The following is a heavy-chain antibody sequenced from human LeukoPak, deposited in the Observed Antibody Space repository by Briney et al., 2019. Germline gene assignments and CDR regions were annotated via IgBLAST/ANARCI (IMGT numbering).Heavy chain of an antibody. CDR1: GFTVSSNH. CDR2: IYTGGLT. V-gene: IGHV3-53*01. Sequence: GGSLRLSCAASGFTVSSNHMTWVRQAPGKGLEWVSEIYTGGLTFYADSVKGRFTISRDNSKNTLFLQMNSLRAGDTAVYYCAKAYYYDSSAYYEFDSWGQGTLVTVSS. D-gene: IGHD3-22*01. J-gene: IGHJ4*02. CDR3: AKAYYYDSSAYYEFDS.